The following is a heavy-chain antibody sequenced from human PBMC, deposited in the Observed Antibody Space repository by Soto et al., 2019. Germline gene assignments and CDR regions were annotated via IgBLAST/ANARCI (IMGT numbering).Heavy chain of an antibody. D-gene: IGHD3-16*01. CDR1: AASFSKYY. CDR2: TYFNGNT. Sequence: SETLSLTCTVSAASFSKYYWTWIRQSPGKVLEWIGYTYFNGNTNYNPSLKRRVTMSIDTSKKQFSLNLSSVTAADTAVYYCASVTFGGIVLAHWGQGALVTVS. V-gene: IGHV4-59*01. J-gene: IGHJ4*02. CDR3: ASVTFGGIVLAH.